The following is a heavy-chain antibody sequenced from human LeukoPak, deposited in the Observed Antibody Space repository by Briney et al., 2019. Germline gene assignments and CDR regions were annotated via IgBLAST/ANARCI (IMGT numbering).Heavy chain of an antibody. CDR1: GLTFSNYG. J-gene: IGHJ4*02. CDR2: ISYDGNSE. V-gene: IGHV3-30*18. CDR3: AKDCCCSTTSCYVHYFDC. D-gene: IGHD2-2*01. Sequence: PGGSLRLSCAASGLTFSNYGMHWVRQAPREGLEWVAVISYDGNSEYYTDSVQGRFTISRDNSKSTLFLQMNSLRAEDTAVYFCAKDCCCSTTSCYVHYFDCWGQGTLVTVSS.